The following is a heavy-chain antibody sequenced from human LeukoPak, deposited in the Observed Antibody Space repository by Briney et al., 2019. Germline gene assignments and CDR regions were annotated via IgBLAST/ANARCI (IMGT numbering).Heavy chain of an antibody. CDR3: ARDSAEQLADGFDI. J-gene: IGHJ3*02. Sequence: SVKVSCKASGGTFSSYTISWVRQAPGQGLEWMGGIIPIFDTAIYTQKFQGTVTITADKSTHTAYMELSSLRSEDTAVYYCARDSAEQLADGFDIWGQGTMVTVSS. D-gene: IGHD6-13*01. CDR1: GGTFSSYT. CDR2: IIPIFDTA. V-gene: IGHV1-69*06.